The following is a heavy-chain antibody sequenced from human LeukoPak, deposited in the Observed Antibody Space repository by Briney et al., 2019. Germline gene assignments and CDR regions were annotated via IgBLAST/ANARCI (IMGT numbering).Heavy chain of an antibody. CDR3: QRHPDITVADS. CDR1: GYSFTSYL. J-gene: IGHJ5*01. Sequence: HGESLKISCKASGYSFTSYLIAGVRQMPGRGLEWRGIVFPDDSDTRYTPSFQGLITISADKSINTAYLQWNSLKASDTAMYYCQRHPDITVADSWGQGTLVTVSS. D-gene: IGHD6-19*01. CDR2: VFPDDSDT. V-gene: IGHV5-51*01.